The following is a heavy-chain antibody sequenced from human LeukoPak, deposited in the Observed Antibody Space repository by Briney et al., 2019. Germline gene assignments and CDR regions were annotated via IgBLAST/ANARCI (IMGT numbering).Heavy chain of an antibody. D-gene: IGHD6-13*01. CDR2: ISAYNGIT. V-gene: IGHV1-18*01. Sequence: ASVKVSCTASGYTFTSYYINWVRQAPGQGLEWMGWISAYNGITNYAQKLQDRVTMTTDTSTNTAYMELRSLTSDDTAVYYCARDSGSDSSNWYGKWLAPWGQGTLVTVSS. CDR3: ARDSGSDSSNWYGKWLAP. J-gene: IGHJ5*02. CDR1: GYTFTSYY.